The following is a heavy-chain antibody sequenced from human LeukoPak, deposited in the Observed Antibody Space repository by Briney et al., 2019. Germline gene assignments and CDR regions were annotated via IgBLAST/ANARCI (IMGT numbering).Heavy chain of an antibody. CDR1: GYTFTSYG. Sequence: ASVKASCKASGYTFTSYGISRVRQAPGQELEWMGWISAYNGNTNYAQKLQGRVTMTTDTSTSTAYMELRSLRSDDTAVYYCARVRYPTYSGSYYYFDYWGQGTLVTVSS. CDR2: ISAYNGNT. CDR3: ARVRYPTYSGSYYYFDY. D-gene: IGHD1-26*01. J-gene: IGHJ4*02. V-gene: IGHV1-18*01.